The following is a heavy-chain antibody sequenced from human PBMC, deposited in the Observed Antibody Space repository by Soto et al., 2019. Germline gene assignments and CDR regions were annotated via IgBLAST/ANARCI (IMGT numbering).Heavy chain of an antibody. V-gene: IGHV3-48*04. CDR3: AREADFASSGYVLDY. D-gene: IGHD3-22*01. Sequence: GSLRLSCATSGFTFSTYSMSWVRQAPGKGLEWVSHVGSSGTTIYHADSVKGRFTISRDDAKDSLFLQMNSLRADDTAVYYCAREADFASSGYVLDYWGLGTLVTVSS. CDR1: GFTFSTYS. CDR2: VGSSGTTI. J-gene: IGHJ4*02.